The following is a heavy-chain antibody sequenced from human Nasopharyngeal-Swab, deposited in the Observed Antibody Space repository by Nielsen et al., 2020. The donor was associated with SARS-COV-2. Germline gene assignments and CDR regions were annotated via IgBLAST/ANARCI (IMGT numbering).Heavy chain of an antibody. V-gene: IGHV4-34*01. D-gene: IGHD2-2*01. Sequence: RQAPGKGLEWIAKINHSGSTNYNPSLKSRVTLSVDTSMNQFSLELSSVTAADTAVYYCARGLSGIVPAPILGLGPYYYYYYMDVWGKGTTVTVSS. CDR3: ARGLSGIVPAPILGLGPYYYYYYMDV. CDR2: INHSGST. J-gene: IGHJ6*03.